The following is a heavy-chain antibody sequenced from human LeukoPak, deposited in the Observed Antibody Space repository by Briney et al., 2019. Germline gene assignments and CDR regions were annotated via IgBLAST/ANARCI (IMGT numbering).Heavy chain of an antibody. V-gene: IGHV3-23*01. CDR2: ISGSGTNT. Sequence: PGGSLRLSCEVSGFTFSSFSMSWVRQAPGKGLEWVSDISGSGTNTHYADSVKGRFTISRDNFKNTLYVQMNSLRAEDTAVYYCAKGLASDGVLGHDHWGQGTLVTVSS. D-gene: IGHD4/OR15-4a*01. CDR3: AKGLASDGVLGHDH. CDR1: GFTFSSFS. J-gene: IGHJ4*02.